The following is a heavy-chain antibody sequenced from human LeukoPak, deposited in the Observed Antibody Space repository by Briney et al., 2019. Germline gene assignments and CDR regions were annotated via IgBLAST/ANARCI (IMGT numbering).Heavy chain of an antibody. CDR3: ARVGYSYSINDWSRTGLGAYATKHYYYMDV. CDR2: INPSGGT. D-gene: IGHD5-18*01. V-gene: IGHV4-34*01. Sequence: PSETLSLTCAVYGGSFSDYSWSWIRQPPGKGLEWIGEINPSGGTNHNPSLMSRFSMSVDTSKNQISLRVSSVTAADTAVYYCARVGYSYSINDWSRTGLGAYATKHYYYMDVWGKGTTVTVSS. J-gene: IGHJ6*03. CDR1: GGSFSDYS.